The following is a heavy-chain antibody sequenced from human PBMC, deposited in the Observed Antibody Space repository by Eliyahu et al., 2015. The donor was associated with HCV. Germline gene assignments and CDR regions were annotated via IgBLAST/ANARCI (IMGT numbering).Heavy chain of an antibody. V-gene: IGHV4-39*01. Sequence: QLQLQESGPGLVKPSETLSLTCTVSGGXXXXSSYYWGWIRQPPGKGLEWIGSIYYSGSTYXNPSLKSRVTISVDTSKNQFSLKLSSVTAADTAVYYCARHSFTYXDFWSGSIGGMDVWGQGTTVTVSS. D-gene: IGHD3-3*01. CDR1: GGXXXXSSYY. CDR3: ARHSFTYXDFWSGSIGGMDV. J-gene: IGHJ6*02. CDR2: IYYSGST.